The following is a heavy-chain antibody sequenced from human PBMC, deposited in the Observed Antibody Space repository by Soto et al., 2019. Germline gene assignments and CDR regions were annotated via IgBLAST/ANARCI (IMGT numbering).Heavy chain of an antibody. J-gene: IGHJ4*02. CDR2: IWYDGSKK. V-gene: IGHV3-33*01. Sequence: QVQLVESGGAVVQPGRSLRLSCAASGFTFNSYAIHWVRQAPGKGLEWVAVIWYDGSKKYYADSVKGRFTISRDNSKNTLYLHMNSLRAEDTAVYYCAREAEALDYWGQGTLVTVSS. CDR3: AREAEALDY. CDR1: GFTFNSYA. D-gene: IGHD2-15*01.